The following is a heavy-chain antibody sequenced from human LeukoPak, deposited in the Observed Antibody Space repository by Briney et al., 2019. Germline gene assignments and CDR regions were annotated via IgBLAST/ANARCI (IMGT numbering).Heavy chain of an antibody. D-gene: IGHD6-6*01. CDR2: ISSSSSTI. Sequence: GGSLRLSCAASGFTFSSYSINWVRQAPGKGLEWVSYISSSSSTIYYADSVKGRFTISRDNAKNSLYLQMNSLRADDTVVYYGAREWQLVFGHWGQGTLVTVSS. J-gene: IGHJ4*02. V-gene: IGHV3-48*01. CDR1: GFTFSSYS. CDR3: AREWQLVFGH.